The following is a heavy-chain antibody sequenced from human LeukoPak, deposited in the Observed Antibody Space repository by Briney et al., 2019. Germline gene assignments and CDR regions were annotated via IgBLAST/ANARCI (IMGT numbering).Heavy chain of an antibody. D-gene: IGHD3-10*01. CDR3: ARATRAVTVRGTFDY. J-gene: IGHJ4*02. Sequence: GASVKVSCKASGYTFTSYYMHWVRQAPGQGLEWMGIINPSGGSTSYAQKFQGRVTMTRDTSTSTVYMELSSLRSEDTAVYYCARATRAVTVRGTFDYWGQGTLVTVSS. CDR2: INPSGGST. V-gene: IGHV1-46*01. CDR1: GYTFTSYY.